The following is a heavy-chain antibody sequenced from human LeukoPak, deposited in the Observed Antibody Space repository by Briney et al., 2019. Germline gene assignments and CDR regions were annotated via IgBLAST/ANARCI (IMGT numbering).Heavy chain of an antibody. V-gene: IGHV3-23*01. CDR3: AKNYYGSGSYYNGIDY. CDR2: ISGSGDST. CDR1: GFTFSSYA. J-gene: IGHJ4*02. Sequence: PGGSLRLSCAASGFTFSSYATSWVRQAPGKGLEWVSFISGSGDSTYYADSVKGRFTIFRDNSKNTLSVQMNSLRAEDTAVYYCAKNYYGSGSYYNGIDYWGQGTLVSVSS. D-gene: IGHD3-10*01.